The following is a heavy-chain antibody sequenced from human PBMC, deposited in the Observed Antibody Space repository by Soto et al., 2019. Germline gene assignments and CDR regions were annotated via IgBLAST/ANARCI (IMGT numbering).Heavy chain of an antibody. V-gene: IGHV1-2*02. Sequence: ASVKVSCKASGYTFTGYYMHWLRQAPGQGLEWMGLINPNSGVTNYAQKFQGRVTMTRDTSISTAYMELSRLRSDDTVVYYCARGGTYYYFWSGPYGMDVWGQGTTVTVSS. CDR1: GYTFTGYY. CDR2: INPNSGVT. D-gene: IGHD3-3*01. CDR3: ARGGTYYYFWSGPYGMDV. J-gene: IGHJ6*02.